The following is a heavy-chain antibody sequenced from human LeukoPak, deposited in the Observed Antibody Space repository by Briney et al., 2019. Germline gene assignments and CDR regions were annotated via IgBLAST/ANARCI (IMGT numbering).Heavy chain of an antibody. CDR1: GGTFCTYV. V-gene: IGHV1-69*13. CDR2: IIPIFGTA. J-gene: IGHJ3*02. Sequence: SVKVSCKASGGTFCTYVITWVRQAPGQGLEWMGGIIPIFGTANYAQKFQGRVTITADESTSTAYMELSSLRSEDTAVYYCARDIPTVASQAAFDIWGQGTMVTVSS. CDR3: ARDIPTVASQAAFDI. D-gene: IGHD2-21*01.